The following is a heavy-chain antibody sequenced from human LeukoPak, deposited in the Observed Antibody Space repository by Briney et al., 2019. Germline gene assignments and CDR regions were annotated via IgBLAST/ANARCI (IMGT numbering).Heavy chain of an antibody. Sequence: GGSLRLSCAASGFTFSDYYMSWIRQAPGKGLEWVSYISSSGSTIYYADSVKGRFTISRDNAKNSLYLQMNSLRAEDTAVYYCATDDFWSGYPLDYWGQGTLVTVSS. D-gene: IGHD3-3*01. CDR1: GFTFSDYY. CDR3: ATDDFWSGYPLDY. J-gene: IGHJ4*02. V-gene: IGHV3-11*04. CDR2: ISSSGSTI.